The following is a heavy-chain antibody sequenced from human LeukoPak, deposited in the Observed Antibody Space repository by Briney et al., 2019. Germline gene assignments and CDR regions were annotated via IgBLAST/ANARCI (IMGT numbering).Heavy chain of an antibody. J-gene: IGHJ3*02. CDR3: ARRFLEWLYDAFDI. CDR1: GFTFSSYA. D-gene: IGHD3-3*01. V-gene: IGHV3-9*01. Sequence: GGSLRLSCAASGFTFSSYAMSWVRQAPGKGLEWVSGISWNSGSIGYADSVKGRFTISRDNAKNSLYLQMNSLRAEDTAVYYCARRFLEWLYDAFDIWGQGTMVTVSS. CDR2: ISWNSGSI.